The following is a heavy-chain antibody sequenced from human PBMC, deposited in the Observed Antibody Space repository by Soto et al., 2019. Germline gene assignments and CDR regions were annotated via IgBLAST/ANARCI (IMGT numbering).Heavy chain of an antibody. V-gene: IGHV3-30-3*01. D-gene: IGHD3-16*01. CDR2: ISYDGSNK. Sequence: GGSLRLSCAASGFTFSSFAMHWVRQAPGKGLEWVAVISYDGSNKYYADSVKGRFTISRDNSKNTLYLQMNSLRAEDTAVYYCARTRILRTFYGMDVWGQGTTVTVSS. CDR1: GFTFSSFA. CDR3: ARTRILRTFYGMDV. J-gene: IGHJ6*02.